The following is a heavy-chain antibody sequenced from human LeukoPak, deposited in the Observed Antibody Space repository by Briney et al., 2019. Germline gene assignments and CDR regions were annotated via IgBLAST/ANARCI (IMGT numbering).Heavy chain of an antibody. D-gene: IGHD5-24*01. CDR1: GFTFSSYS. J-gene: IGHJ4*02. CDR2: ISSSSSYI. V-gene: IGHV3-21*01. CDR3: AREIATIIGDFDY. Sequence: GGSLRLSCAASGFTFSSYSMNWVRQAPGKGLEWVSSISSSSSYIYYADSVKGRFTISRDNAKNSLYLQMNSLRAEDTAVYYCAREIATIIGDFDYWGQGTLVTASS.